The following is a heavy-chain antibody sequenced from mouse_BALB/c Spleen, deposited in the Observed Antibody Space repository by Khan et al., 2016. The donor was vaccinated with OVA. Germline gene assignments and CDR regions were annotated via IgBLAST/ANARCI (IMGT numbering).Heavy chain of an antibody. D-gene: IGHD2-1*01. CDR3: ARGYFGNYEFAY. Sequence: VQLQESGAELVKPGASVKLSCKTSGYTFTSYWIQWVKQRPGQGLGWIGEIFPGTGTPYYNENFKGKATLTIDTSSTTAYMQLSSLTSEDSAVYFCARGYFGNYEFAYWGQGTLVTVSA. CDR1: GYTFTSYW. V-gene: IGHV1S132*01. J-gene: IGHJ3*01. CDR2: IFPGTGTP.